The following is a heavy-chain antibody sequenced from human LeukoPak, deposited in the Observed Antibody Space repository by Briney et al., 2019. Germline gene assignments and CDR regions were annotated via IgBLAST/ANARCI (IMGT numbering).Heavy chain of an antibody. CDR1: GGSISSGSYY. CDR2: IYTSGST. D-gene: IGHD5-12*01. J-gene: IGHJ6*03. Sequence: SETLSLTCTVSGGSISSGSYYWSWIRQPAGKGLEWIGRIYTSGSTNYNPSHKSRVTISVDTSKNQFSLKLSSVTAADTAVYYCARDRRLDYYYMDVWGKGTTVTVSS. CDR3: ARDRRLDYYYMDV. V-gene: IGHV4-61*02.